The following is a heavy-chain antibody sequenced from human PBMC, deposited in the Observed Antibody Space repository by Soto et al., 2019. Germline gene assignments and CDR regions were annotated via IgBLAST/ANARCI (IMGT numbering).Heavy chain of an antibody. Sequence: QVQLQESGPGLVKPSETLSLTCTVSGGSVSSGSYYWSWIRQPPGKGLEWIGYIYYSGSTNYNPSLKSRVTISVDTSKNQFSLKLSSVTAADTAVYYCAREWPYCSGGSCYSLYDYWGQGTLVTVSS. CDR3: AREWPYCSGGSCYSLYDY. D-gene: IGHD2-15*01. CDR2: IYYSGST. J-gene: IGHJ4*02. V-gene: IGHV4-61*01. CDR1: GGSVSSGSYY.